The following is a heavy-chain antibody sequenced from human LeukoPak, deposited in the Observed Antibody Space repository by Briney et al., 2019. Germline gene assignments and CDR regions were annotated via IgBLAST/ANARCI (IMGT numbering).Heavy chain of an antibody. CDR1: GGTFSSYA. CDR2: IIPIFGTA. D-gene: IGHD1-7*01. Sequence: SVKVSCKASGGTFSSYAISWVRQAPGQGLEWMGGIIPIFGTANYAQKFQGRVTITTDESTSTAYMELSSLRSEDTAVYYCARGEGNWNSYYYYYYMYVWGKGTTVTVSS. V-gene: IGHV1-69*05. CDR3: ARGEGNWNSYYYYYYMYV. J-gene: IGHJ6*03.